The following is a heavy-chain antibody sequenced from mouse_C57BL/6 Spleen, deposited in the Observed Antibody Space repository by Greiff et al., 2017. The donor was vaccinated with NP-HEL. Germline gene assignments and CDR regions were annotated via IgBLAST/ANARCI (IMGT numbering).Heavy chain of an antibody. CDR3: ARSDPSGNDYDGFDY. CDR2: IYIGNGYT. J-gene: IGHJ2*01. D-gene: IGHD2-4*01. Sequence: VQLKQSGAELVRPGSSVKMSCKTSGYTFTSYGINWVKQRPGQGLEWIGYIYIGNGYTEYNEKFKGKATLTSDTSSSTAYMQLSSLTSEDSAIYCSARSDPSGNDYDGFDYWGQGTTLTVSS. CDR1: GYTFTSYG. V-gene: IGHV1-58*01.